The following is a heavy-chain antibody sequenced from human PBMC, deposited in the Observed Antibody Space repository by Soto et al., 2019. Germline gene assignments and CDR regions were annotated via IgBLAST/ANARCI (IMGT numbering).Heavy chain of an antibody. J-gene: IGHJ6*03. CDR3: ARGILRPNRYMDV. CDR1: GDSISRGGYF. Sequence: QVQLQESGPGLVKPSQTLSLTCIVSGDSISRGGYFWTWIHQHPGKGLEWIGYIYDSGSAFYNPSLKSRVTMSVDTSKNQFSLNLRSVTAADTAVFYCARGILRPNRYMDVWGKGPAVAVSS. CDR2: IYDSGSA. V-gene: IGHV4-31*03. D-gene: IGHD2-21*01.